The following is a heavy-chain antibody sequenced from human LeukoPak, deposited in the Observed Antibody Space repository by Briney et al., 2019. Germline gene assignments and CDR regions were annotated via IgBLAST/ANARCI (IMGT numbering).Heavy chain of an antibody. V-gene: IGHV3-48*03. D-gene: IGHD3-10*02. CDR2: ISSSGCTI. Sequence: GWSLRLSCAASGFTFSSYEMNWVRQAPWKGLEGVSYISSSGCTIYYADSVKGRFTISRDNSKNTLYLQMNSLRAEDTAVYYCAELGITMIGGVWGKGTTVTISS. CDR1: GFTFSSYE. CDR3: AELGITMIGGV. J-gene: IGHJ6*04.